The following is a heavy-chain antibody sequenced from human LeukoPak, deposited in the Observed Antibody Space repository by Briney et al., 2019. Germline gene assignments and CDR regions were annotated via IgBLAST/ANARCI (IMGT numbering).Heavy chain of an antibody. CDR2: IYYSGST. J-gene: IGHJ5*02. Sequence: PSETLSLTCTVSGGSVSRGYYYWSWIRQSPGKGLEWIGNIYYSGSTNYNPSLKSRVTISRDTSKNQFSLTLTSVTAADTAVYYCASDLTVPPYNWFDPWGQGTLVTVSS. D-gene: IGHD7-27*01. CDR3: ASDLTVPPYNWFDP. V-gene: IGHV4-61*01. CDR1: GGSVSRGYYY.